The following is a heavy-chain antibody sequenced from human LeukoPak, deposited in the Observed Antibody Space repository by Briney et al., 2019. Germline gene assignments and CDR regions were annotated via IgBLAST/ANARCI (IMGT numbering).Heavy chain of an antibody. CDR2: VTWPGDTT. Sequence: GGSLRLSCATSGFTFTNYAMNWVRQAPGKGLEWVSAVTWPGDTTYYADSVKGRFFMSREDSKTTVYLKMNTLRAEDTAIYKCARNSAELGAWGQGTLVTVSS. CDR1: GFTFTNYA. D-gene: IGHD3-10*01. V-gene: IGHV3-23*01. CDR3: ARNSAELGA. J-gene: IGHJ5*02.